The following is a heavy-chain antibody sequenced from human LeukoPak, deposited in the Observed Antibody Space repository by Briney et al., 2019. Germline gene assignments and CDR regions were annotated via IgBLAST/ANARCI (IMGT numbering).Heavy chain of an antibody. Sequence: SGGSLRLSCAASGFTFSSYDMSWVRQAPGKGLEWVSAISGSGGSTYYADSVKGRFTISRDNSKNTLYLQMNSLRAEDTAVYYCAKDQLFYRKKYDVHASDIWGQGTMVTVSS. D-gene: IGHD2-21*01. V-gene: IGHV3-23*01. CDR3: AKDQLFYRKKYDVHASDI. CDR2: ISGSGGST. CDR1: GFTFSSYD. J-gene: IGHJ3*02.